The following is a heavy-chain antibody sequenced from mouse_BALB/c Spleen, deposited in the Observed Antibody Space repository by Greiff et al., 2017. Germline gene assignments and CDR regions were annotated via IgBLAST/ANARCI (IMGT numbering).Heavy chain of an antibody. J-gene: IGHJ2*01. V-gene: IGHV5-6*01. CDR3: ARQLGREDYFDY. Sequence: EVQGVESGGDLVKPGGSLKLSCAASGFTFSSYGMSWVRQTPDKRLEWVATISSGGSYTYYPDSVKGRFTISRDNAKNTLYLQMSSLKSEDTAMYYCARQLGREDYFDYWGQGTTLTVSS. CDR1: GFTFSSYG. CDR2: ISSGGSYT. D-gene: IGHD4-1*01.